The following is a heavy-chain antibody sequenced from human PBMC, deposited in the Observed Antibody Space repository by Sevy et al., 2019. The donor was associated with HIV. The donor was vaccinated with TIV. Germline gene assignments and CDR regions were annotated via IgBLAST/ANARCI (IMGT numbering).Heavy chain of an antibody. D-gene: IGHD5-12*01. V-gene: IGHV2-5*01. Sequence: SGSTLVKPTQTLTLTCTFSGFSLSTSGVGVGWIRQPPGKALEWLALIYWNDDKRYSPSLKSRLTITKDTSKNQVVLTMTNMDPVDTATYYCAHRQWLRLFDYWGQGTLVTVSS. CDR1: GFSLSTSGVG. J-gene: IGHJ4*02. CDR2: IYWNDDK. CDR3: AHRQWLRLFDY.